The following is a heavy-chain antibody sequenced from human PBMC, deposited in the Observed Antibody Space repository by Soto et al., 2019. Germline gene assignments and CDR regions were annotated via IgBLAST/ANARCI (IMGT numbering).Heavy chain of an antibody. Sequence: SETLSLTCTVSGGSISSGDYYWSWIRQPPGKGLEWIGYIYYSGSTYYNPSLKSRVTISVDTSKNQFSLKLSSVTAADTAVYYCARDISVAGYYFDYWGQGTLVTVSS. CDR1: GGSISSGDYY. J-gene: IGHJ4*02. D-gene: IGHD6-19*01. V-gene: IGHV4-30-4*01. CDR2: IYYSGST. CDR3: ARDISVAGYYFDY.